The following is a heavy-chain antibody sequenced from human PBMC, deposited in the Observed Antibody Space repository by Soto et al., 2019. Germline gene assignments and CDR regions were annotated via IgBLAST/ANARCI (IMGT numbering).Heavy chain of an antibody. D-gene: IGHD2-8*01. Sequence: SQTLSLTFAISGDSISNNSSTWDWIRQSPSRGLEWLGRTYYRSKWDYDYAASVKGRININPDTSNNQVSLHLDSVTPDDTAVYYCARLIGNSWLDSWGQGTLVTVSS. CDR3: ARLIGNSWLDS. J-gene: IGHJ5*01. CDR2: TYYRSKWDY. CDR1: GDSISNNSST. V-gene: IGHV6-1*01.